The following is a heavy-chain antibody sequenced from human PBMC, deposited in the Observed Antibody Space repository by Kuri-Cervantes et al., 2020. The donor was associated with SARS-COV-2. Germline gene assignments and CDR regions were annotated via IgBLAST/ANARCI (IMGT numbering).Heavy chain of an antibody. CDR2: TRNKANSFST. CDR3: ASNRAVTAPGLDY. D-gene: IGHD6-19*01. V-gene: IGHV3-72*01. Sequence: GESLKISCAASGFTSSDHYMDWVRQAPGKGLGWVGRTRNKANSFSTEYAASVKGRFTISRDNSMNSLDLQMNSLKTEDTAVYYCASNRAVTAPGLDYWGQGTLVTVSS. J-gene: IGHJ4*02. CDR1: GFTSSDHY.